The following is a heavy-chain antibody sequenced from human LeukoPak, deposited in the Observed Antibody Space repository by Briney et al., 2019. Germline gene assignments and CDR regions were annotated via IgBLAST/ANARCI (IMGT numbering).Heavy chain of an antibody. CDR2: IRNDGNNK. V-gene: IGHV3-30*02. J-gene: IGHJ4*02. CDR3: AKGYSSGWYTWRNYFDY. Sequence: GGSLRLSCAASGFTFSTYGMHWVRQAPGKGLEWVAFIRNDGNNKYYTDSVKGRFTISRDNSKNTLHLQMNNLRAEDTAVYYCAKGYSSGWYTWRNYFDYWGQGTLVTVSS. D-gene: IGHD6-19*01. CDR1: GFTFSTYG.